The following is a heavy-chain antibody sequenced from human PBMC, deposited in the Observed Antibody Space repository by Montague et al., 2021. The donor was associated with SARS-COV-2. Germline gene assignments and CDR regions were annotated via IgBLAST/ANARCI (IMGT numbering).Heavy chain of an antibody. V-gene: IGHV4-59*01. J-gene: IGHJ4*02. CDR3: ARVGAGGALDY. CDR1: GGSISGYS. D-gene: IGHD3-16*01. CDR2: IYYTGTT. Sequence: SETLSLTCTVSGGSISGYSWNWIRQPPGKGLEWIGYIYYTGTTSYNPSLKSRVSISQDKSKRQFSLDLTSVTAADTAMYFCARVGAGGALDYWGQGSLVTVSS.